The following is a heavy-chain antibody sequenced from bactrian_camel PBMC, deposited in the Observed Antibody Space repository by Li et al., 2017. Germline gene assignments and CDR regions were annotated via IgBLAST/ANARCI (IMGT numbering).Heavy chain of an antibody. CDR2: MDSDEYF. J-gene: IGHJ4*01. CDR1: GVKRNC. V-gene: IGHV3S53*01. CDR3: PAKFSGACALTGDYNF. Sequence: HVQLVESGGGLVQPGGSLRLSCVRSGVKRNCVGWFRQAPGKEREAVASMDSDEYFSYSKSVKGRFTVSIDKAKNTLYLQMNSLKPEDSGMYYCPAKFSGACALTGDYNFWGQGTQVTVS. D-gene: IGHD5*01.